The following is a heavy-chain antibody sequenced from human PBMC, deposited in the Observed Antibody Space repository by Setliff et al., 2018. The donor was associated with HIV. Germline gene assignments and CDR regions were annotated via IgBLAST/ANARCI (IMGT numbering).Heavy chain of an antibody. CDR2: INAGNGNI. V-gene: IGHV1-3*01. Sequence: ASVKVSCKASGYTFTSYAMHWVRQAPGQRLEWMGWINAGNGNIRYSQEFQGRVTLTRDTSASTVYLDLSSLRSEDTAIYYCARGYYNSGNYFEYWGQGTLVTVSS. CDR3: ARGYYNSGNYFEY. D-gene: IGHD3-10*01. J-gene: IGHJ4*02. CDR1: GYTFTSYA.